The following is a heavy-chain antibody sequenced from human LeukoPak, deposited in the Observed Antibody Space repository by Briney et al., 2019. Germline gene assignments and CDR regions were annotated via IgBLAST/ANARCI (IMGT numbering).Heavy chain of an antibody. CDR1: GFTFSDYW. V-gene: IGHV3-74*03. CDR3: ARDVYGRGDS. J-gene: IGHJ4*02. D-gene: IGHD2-8*01. CDR2: VNSDGSAP. Sequence: GGSLRLSCAASGFTFSDYWMHWVRHTPEKGLMWVSKVNSDGSAPQYAESVKGRFTISRDNAKNTLYLQMHTLRAEDTAVYGCARDVYGRGDSWDQGALVTVSS.